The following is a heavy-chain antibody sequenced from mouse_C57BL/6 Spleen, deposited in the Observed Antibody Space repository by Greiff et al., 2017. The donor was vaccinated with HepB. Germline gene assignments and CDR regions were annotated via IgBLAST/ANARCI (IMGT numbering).Heavy chain of an antibody. J-gene: IGHJ3*01. Sequence: EVQGVESGGGLVKPGGSLKLSCAASGFTFSSYAMSWVRQTPEKRLEWVATISDGGSYTYYPDNVKGRFTISRDNAKNNLYLQMSHLKSEDTAMYYCAGYYDYDQAWFAYWGQGTLVTVSA. V-gene: IGHV5-4*01. CDR1: GFTFSSYA. D-gene: IGHD2-4*01. CDR2: ISDGGSYT. CDR3: AGYYDYDQAWFAY.